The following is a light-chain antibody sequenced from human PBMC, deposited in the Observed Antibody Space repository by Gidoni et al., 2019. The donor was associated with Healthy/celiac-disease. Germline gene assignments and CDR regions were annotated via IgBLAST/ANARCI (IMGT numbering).Light chain of an antibody. CDR3: QQSYSTPRS. J-gene: IGKJ2*04. Sequence: QSPSSLSASVGDRVTITCRASQSISSYLNWYQQKPGKAPKLLIYAASSLQSGVPSRFSGSGSGTDFTLTISSLQPEDFATDYCQQSYSTPRSFGQGTKLEIK. CDR1: QSISSY. CDR2: AAS. V-gene: IGKV1-39*01.